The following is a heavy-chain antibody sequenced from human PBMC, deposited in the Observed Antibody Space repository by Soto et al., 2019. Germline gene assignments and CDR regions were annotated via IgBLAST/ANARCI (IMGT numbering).Heavy chain of an antibody. J-gene: IGHJ4*02. CDR2: ISSTTNYI. CDR1: GFTFTSYS. V-gene: IGHV3-21*06. CDR3: ARESEDLTSNFDY. Sequence: GGSLRLSCAASGFTFTSYSMNWVRQAPGKGLEWVSSISSTTNYIYYGDSMKGRFTISRDNAKNSLYLEMNSLRAEDTAVYYCARESEDLTSNFDYWGQGTLVTVSS.